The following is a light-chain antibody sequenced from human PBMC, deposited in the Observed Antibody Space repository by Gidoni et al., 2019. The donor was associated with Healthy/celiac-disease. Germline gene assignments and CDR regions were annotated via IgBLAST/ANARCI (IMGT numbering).Light chain of an antibody. CDR2: EVS. J-gene: IGLJ1*01. V-gene: IGLV2-8*01. CDR3: SSYAGSNNPYV. Sequence: QSALTQPPSASGSPGKSVTISCTGTSSDAGGYNYVSWYQQHPGKAPKLMIYEVSKRPSGVPDRFSGSKSGNTASLTVSGLQAEDEADYYCSSYAGSNNPYVFGTGTKVTVL. CDR1: SSDAGGYNY.